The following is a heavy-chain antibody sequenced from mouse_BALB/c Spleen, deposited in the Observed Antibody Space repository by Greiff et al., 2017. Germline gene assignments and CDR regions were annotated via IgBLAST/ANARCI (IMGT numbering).Heavy chain of an antibody. J-gene: IGHJ4*01. Sequence: VQLQQSGPGLVQPSQSLSITCTVSGFSLTSYGVHWVRQSPGKGLEWLGVIWSGGSTDYNAAFISRLSISKDNSKSQVFFKINSLQADDTAIYYCARNSAPSLLRLRAMDYWGQGTSVTVSS. V-gene: IGHV2-4-1*01. CDR1: GFSLTSYG. CDR3: ARNSAPSLLRLRAMDY. D-gene: IGHD1-2*01. CDR2: IWSGGST.